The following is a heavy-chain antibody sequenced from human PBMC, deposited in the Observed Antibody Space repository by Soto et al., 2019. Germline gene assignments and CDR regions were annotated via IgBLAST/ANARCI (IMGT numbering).Heavy chain of an antibody. CDR1: EFTFSNYA. V-gene: IGHV3-23*01. CDR3: AKNPGYYYDSTGYHFDS. CDR2: ISYGGGTT. D-gene: IGHD3-22*01. J-gene: IGHJ4*02. Sequence: EVQLLESGGGLVQPGGSLRLSCAASEFTFSNYAMSWVRQAPGKGLEWVSAISYGGGTTYYADSVKGRFTISRDNSKNTLSLQMNSLRAEDTAVYYCAKNPGYYYDSTGYHFDSWGQGTLVTVSS.